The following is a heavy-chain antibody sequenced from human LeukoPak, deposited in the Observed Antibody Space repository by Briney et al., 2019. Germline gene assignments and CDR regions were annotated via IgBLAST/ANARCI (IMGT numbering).Heavy chain of an antibody. CDR2: INHSGST. V-gene: IGHV4-34*01. CDR3: ARGRRSSSWLRNYYYYYYMDV. D-gene: IGHD6-13*01. J-gene: IGHJ6*03. Sequence: SETLSLTCAVYGGSFSGYYWSWIRQPPGKGLEWIGEINHSGSTNYNPSLKSRVTISVDTSKNQFSLKLSSVTAADTAVYYCARGRRSSSWLRNYYYYYYMDVWGKGTTVTVSS. CDR1: GGSFSGYY.